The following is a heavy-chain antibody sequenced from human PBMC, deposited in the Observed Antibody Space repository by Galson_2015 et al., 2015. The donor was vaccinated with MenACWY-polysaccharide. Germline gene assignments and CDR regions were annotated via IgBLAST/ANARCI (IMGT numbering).Heavy chain of an antibody. CDR2: ISGSGDET. D-gene: IGHD2-2*01. V-gene: IGHV3-23*01. CDR1: GFTFETYA. Sequence: SLRLSCAASGFTFETYAMNWVRQAPGKGLEWVSIISGSGDETYYADSVRGRFTISRDNSKNTVYLQMNSLSTEDTALYYCAKGYYCSSTSCYSLWFHNFDIGGQGTVVIVSS. J-gene: IGHJ3*02. CDR3: AKGYYCSSTSCYSLWFHNFDI.